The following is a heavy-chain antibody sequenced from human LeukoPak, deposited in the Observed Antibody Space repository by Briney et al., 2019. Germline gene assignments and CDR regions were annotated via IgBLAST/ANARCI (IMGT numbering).Heavy chain of an antibody. J-gene: IGHJ4*02. CDR1: GDSISSNDYY. Sequence: SETLSLTCTVSGDSISSNDYYWGWIRQPSGKGLEWIGSICYTGGTYYNPSLKSRVTISVDTSNNQFSLKLSSVTAADTAVYFCARRVDIVATVDYWGQGTLVTVSS. V-gene: IGHV4-39*01. D-gene: IGHD5-12*01. CDR3: ARRVDIVATVDY. CDR2: ICYTGGT.